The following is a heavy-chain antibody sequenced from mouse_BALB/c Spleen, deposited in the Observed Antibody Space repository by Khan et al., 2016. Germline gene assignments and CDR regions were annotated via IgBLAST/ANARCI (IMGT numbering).Heavy chain of an antibody. V-gene: IGHV5-4*02. J-gene: IGHJ3*01. CDR2: ISDGGSYT. Sequence: EVELVESGGGLVKPGGSLKLSCAASGFTFSDYYMYWVRQTPVKWLEWVATISDGGSYTYYPDSLKGRFTISRDNAKNNLYLQMSSMKSEDTAMYYCARDDRWFAYWGQGTLVTVAA. CDR1: GFTFSDYY. D-gene: IGHD2-14*01. CDR3: ARDDRWFAY.